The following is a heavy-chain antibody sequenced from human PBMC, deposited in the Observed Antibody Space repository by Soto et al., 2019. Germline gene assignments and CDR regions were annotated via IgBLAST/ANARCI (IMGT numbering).Heavy chain of an antibody. Sequence: QVQLVESGGGVVQPGRSLRLSCAASGFTFSSYGMHWVRQAPGKGLEWVAVISYDGSNKYYADSVKGRFTISRDNSKNPLYLQMNSLRAEDTAVYYCAKNRPRGDYWGQGTLVTVSS. V-gene: IGHV3-30*18. J-gene: IGHJ4*02. CDR3: AKNRPRGDY. CDR1: GFTFSSYG. CDR2: ISYDGSNK.